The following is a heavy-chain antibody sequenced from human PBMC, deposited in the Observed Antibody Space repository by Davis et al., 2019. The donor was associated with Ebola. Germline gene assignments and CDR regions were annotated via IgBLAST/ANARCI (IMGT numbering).Heavy chain of an antibody. CDR2: IRQDGNSA. CDR1: GFTFTTYW. D-gene: IGHD3-10*01. Sequence: GESLKISCAASGFTFTTYWMSWVRQAPGQGLEWVADIRQDGNSAHYVDSVEGRFTISRDNAKNSLSLQMNSLRAEDTAVYHCVRDLGFYRLDSWGQGTLVTVSS. J-gene: IGHJ5*01. CDR3: VRDLGFYRLDS. V-gene: IGHV3-7*01.